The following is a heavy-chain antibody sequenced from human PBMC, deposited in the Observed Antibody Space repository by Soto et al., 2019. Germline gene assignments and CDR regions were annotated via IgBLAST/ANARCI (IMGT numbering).Heavy chain of an antibody. CDR2: IYHSGGT. CDR3: ARGSNYAHGGLAH. V-gene: IGHV4-31*03. J-gene: IGHJ4*02. CDR1: VGSISSDAYY. Sequence: QVQLEESGPGLLKPSQTLSLTCTVSVGSISSDAYYWTWIRQHPGKGLEWIGYIYHSGGTFYNPFLESRLTISVATSKNQFSLDLRSVTAADTAVYYCARGSNYAHGGLAHWGQGTLVAVSS. D-gene: IGHD3-16*01.